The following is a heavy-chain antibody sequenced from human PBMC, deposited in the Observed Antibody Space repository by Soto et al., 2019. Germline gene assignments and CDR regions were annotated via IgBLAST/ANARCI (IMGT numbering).Heavy chain of an antibody. CDR2: ISYDGSNK. CDR1: GFTFSSYA. V-gene: IGHV3-30-3*01. CDR3: ARGGRQWELLLAGVHY. J-gene: IGHJ4*02. Sequence: QVQLVESGGGVVQPGRSLRLSCAASGFTFSSYAMHWVRQAPGKGLEWVAVISYDGSNKYYADSVKGRFTISRDNSKNMLYLQMNSLRAEDTAVYYCARGGRQWELLLAGVHYWGQGTLVTVSS. D-gene: IGHD1-26*01.